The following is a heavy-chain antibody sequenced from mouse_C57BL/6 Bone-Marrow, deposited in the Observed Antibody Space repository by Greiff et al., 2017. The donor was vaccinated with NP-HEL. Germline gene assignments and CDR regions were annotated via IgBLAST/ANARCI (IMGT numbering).Heavy chain of an antibody. V-gene: IGHV7-3*01. CDR2: IRNKANGYTT. D-gene: IGHD2-4*01. CDR1: GFTFTDYY. Sequence: EVHLVESGGGLVQPGGSLSLSCAASGFTFTDYYMSWVRQPPGKALEWLGFIRNKANGYTTEYSASVKGRFTISRDNSHSILYLQMNARRAEDSATYYCARSIYYDYADDPFYAMDYWGQGTSVTVSS. J-gene: IGHJ4*01. CDR3: ARSIYYDYADDPFYAMDY.